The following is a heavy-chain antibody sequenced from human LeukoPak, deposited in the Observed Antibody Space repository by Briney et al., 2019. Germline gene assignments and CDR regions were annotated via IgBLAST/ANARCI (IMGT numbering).Heavy chain of an antibody. Sequence: ASVKVSCKASGYTFTSYYMHWVRQAPGQGLEWMGWINPNSGGTNYAQKFQGRVTMTRDTSISTAYMELSRLRSDDTAVYYCARDLCGGDCYSGYFQHWGQGTLVTVSS. CDR2: INPNSGGT. J-gene: IGHJ1*01. D-gene: IGHD2-21*02. CDR3: ARDLCGGDCYSGYFQH. V-gene: IGHV1-2*02. CDR1: GYTFTSYY.